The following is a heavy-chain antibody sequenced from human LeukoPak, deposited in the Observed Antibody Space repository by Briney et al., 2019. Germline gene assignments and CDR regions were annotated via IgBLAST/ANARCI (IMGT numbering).Heavy chain of an antibody. CDR3: ARGQRAHVEYSSFMDV. CDR1: GFTFSSYS. V-gene: IGHV3-21*01. Sequence: SGGSLRLSCAASGFTFSSYSMNWVRQAPGKGLEWVSSISSSSSYIYYADSVKGRFTISRDNAKNSLYLQMNSLRAEDTAVYYCARGQRAHVEYSSFMDVWGKGTTVTVSS. D-gene: IGHD5-24*01. J-gene: IGHJ6*03. CDR2: ISSSSSYI.